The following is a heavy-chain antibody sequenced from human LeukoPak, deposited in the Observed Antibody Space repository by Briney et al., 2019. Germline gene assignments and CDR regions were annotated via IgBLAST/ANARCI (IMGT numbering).Heavy chain of an antibody. CDR1: GFTFSSYG. V-gene: IGHV3-33*06. Sequence: HPGGSLRLSCAASGFTFSSYGMHWVRQAPGKGLEWVAVIWYDGSNKYYADSAKGRFTISRDNSKNTLYLQMNSLRAEDTAVYYCAKGRDSYAILDYWGQGTLVTVSS. D-gene: IGHD2-8*01. CDR3: AKGRDSYAILDY. CDR2: IWYDGSNK. J-gene: IGHJ4*02.